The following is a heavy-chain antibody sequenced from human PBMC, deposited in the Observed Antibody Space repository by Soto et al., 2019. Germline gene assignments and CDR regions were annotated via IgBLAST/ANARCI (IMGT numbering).Heavy chain of an antibody. CDR1: GYSFTSYW. D-gene: IGHD2-2*02. CDR3: ATTRDRIVVVPAAIPSYYGMDV. CDR2: IYPGDSDT. J-gene: IGHJ6*02. V-gene: IGHV5-51*01. Sequence: GESLKISCNGSGYSFTSYWIGWVRHMPGKGLEWMGIIYPGDSDTRYSPSFQGQVTISADKSISTAYLQWSSLKASDTAMYYCATTRDRIVVVPAAIPSYYGMDVWGQGTTVTVSS.